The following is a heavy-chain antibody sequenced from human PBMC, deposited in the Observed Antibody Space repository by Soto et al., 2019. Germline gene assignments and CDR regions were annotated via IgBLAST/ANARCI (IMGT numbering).Heavy chain of an antibody. CDR3: GRPYCSSSSMFDY. D-gene: IGHD6-6*01. CDR2: IYHTGTT. V-gene: IGHV4-39*01. Sequence: SGTLSLTCTVSGDSISSSAYYWVWLGQPSGQGLEWIGCIYHTGTTYYNPSLKSRITIFVDKYNNQFSLQLSSVTAADTAVYYCGRPYCSSSSMFDYWGQGTLVTVSS. CDR1: GDSISSSAYY. J-gene: IGHJ4*02.